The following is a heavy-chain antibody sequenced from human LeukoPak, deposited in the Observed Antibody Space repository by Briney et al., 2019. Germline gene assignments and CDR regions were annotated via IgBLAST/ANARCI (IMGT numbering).Heavy chain of an antibody. CDR1: GGSFSGYY. J-gene: IGHJ4*02. D-gene: IGHD6-19*01. CDR3: AREQAVAGTSYFDY. CDR2: INHSGST. Sequence: PSETLSLTCAVYGGSFSGYYWSWIRQPPGKGLEWIGEINHSGSTNYNPSLKSRVTISVDTSKNQFSLKLSSVTAADTAVYYCAREQAVAGTSYFDYWGQGTLVTVSS. V-gene: IGHV4-34*01.